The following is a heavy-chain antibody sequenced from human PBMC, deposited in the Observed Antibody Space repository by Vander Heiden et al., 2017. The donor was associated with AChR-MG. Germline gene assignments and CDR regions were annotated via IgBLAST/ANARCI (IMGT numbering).Heavy chain of an antibody. V-gene: IGHV3-30*18. CDR2: ISYDGSNK. CDR1: GFTFSSYG. CDR3: AKESLDFDWLGIIDY. D-gene: IGHD3-9*01. Sequence: QVQLVESGGGVVQPGRSLRLSCAASGFTFSSYGMHWVRQAPGKGLEWVAVISYDGSNKYYADSVKGRFTISRDNSKNTLYLQMNSLRAEDTAVYYCAKESLDFDWLGIIDYWCQGTLVTVSS. J-gene: IGHJ4*02.